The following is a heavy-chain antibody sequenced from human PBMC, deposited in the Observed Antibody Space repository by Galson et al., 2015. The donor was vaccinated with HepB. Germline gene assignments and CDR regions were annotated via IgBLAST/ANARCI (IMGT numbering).Heavy chain of an antibody. CDR2: IYSGGST. Sequence: SLRLSCAASGFTVSSNYMSWVRQAPGKGLEWVSVIYSGGSTYYADSVKGRFTISRDNSKNTLYLQMNSLRAEDTAVYYCARTVYDFWSGYGYYFDYWGQGTLVTVSS. D-gene: IGHD3-3*01. J-gene: IGHJ4*02. CDR1: GFTVSSNY. V-gene: IGHV3-53*01. CDR3: ARTVYDFWSGYGYYFDY.